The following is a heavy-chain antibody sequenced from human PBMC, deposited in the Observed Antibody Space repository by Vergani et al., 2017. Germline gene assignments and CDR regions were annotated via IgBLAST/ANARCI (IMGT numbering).Heavy chain of an antibody. D-gene: IGHD6-13*01. CDR1: GFTFSSYS. J-gene: IGHJ2*01. Sequence: DVQLVESGGDLVQPGGSLRLSCAASGFTFSSYSMNWVRQAPGKGLEWISYISTTSDTIYYADSVRGRSTISRDNAKNSLYLQMNSLRAEDTALYYCVKDIAASGNYWYFDLWGRGTLVTVSS. CDR3: VKDIAASGNYWYFDL. CDR2: ISTTSDTI. V-gene: IGHV3-48*01.